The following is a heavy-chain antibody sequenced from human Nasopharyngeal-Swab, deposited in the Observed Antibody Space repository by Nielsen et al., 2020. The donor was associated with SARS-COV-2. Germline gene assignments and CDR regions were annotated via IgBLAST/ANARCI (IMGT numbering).Heavy chain of an antibody. V-gene: IGHV4-39*01. CDR3: ARPGYDSSGYTSYFDY. D-gene: IGHD3-22*01. J-gene: IGHJ4*02. Sequence: WIRQPPGKGLEWIGSIYYSGSTYYNPSLKSRVTISVDTSKNQFSLKLSSVTAADTAVYYCARPGYDSSGYTSYFDYWGQGTLVTVPS. CDR2: IYYSGST.